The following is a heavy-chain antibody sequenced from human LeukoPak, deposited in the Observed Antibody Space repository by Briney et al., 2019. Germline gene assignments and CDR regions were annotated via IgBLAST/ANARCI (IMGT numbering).Heavy chain of an antibody. CDR1: GFSLSSSGVG. D-gene: IGHD4-17*01. Sequence: KSGPTLVNPTQTLTLTCTFSGFSLSSSGVGVGWIRQPPEKALEWLALIYWDDDKRYSPSLKSRLTITKDTSKNQVVLTLTNMDPVDTGTYYCAHSGTVTSPHDAFDVWGQGTMVTVSS. V-gene: IGHV2-5*02. J-gene: IGHJ3*01. CDR2: IYWDDDK. CDR3: AHSGTVTSPHDAFDV.